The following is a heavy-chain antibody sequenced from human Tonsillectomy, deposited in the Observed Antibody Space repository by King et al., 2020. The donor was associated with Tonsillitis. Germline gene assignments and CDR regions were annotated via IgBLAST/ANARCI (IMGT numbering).Heavy chain of an antibody. CDR1: GFTFRKYD. J-gene: IGHJ3*02. D-gene: IGHD3-22*01. CDR2: ISSTTKYI. V-gene: IGHV3-21*01. CDR3: AKDKGTDYYDSTRGAFDI. Sequence: VQLVESGGGLVKPGGSLRLSCATSGFTFRKYDMAWVRQAPGKGLEWVSSISSTTKYIHYADSVKGRFAISRDNLNNSLSLEMNSLRAEDTAVYYCAKDKGTDYYDSTRGAFDIWGQGTTVTVSS.